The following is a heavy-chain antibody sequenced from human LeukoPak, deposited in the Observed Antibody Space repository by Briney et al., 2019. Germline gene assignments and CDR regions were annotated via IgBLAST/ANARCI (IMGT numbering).Heavy chain of an antibody. CDR1: GFTLSGSA. J-gene: IGHJ4*02. CDR2: IRSKANSYAT. Sequence: GGSLRLSCAPSGFTLSGSAMHWVRQASGKGLEWVGRIRSKANSYATAYSASGKGRFTIPRDDSKNRAYLQMNRLKTEDTAVYYCTCGSGSYYKTSFEDYWGQGTLVTVSS. D-gene: IGHD3-10*01. CDR3: TCGSGSYYKTSFEDY. V-gene: IGHV3-73*01.